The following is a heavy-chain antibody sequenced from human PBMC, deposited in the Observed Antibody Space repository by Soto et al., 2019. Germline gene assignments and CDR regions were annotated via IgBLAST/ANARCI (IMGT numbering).Heavy chain of an antibody. D-gene: IGHD3-10*01. CDR2: IYYSGST. CDR3: ARGYYGSEARYYYYYMDV. V-gene: IGHV4-59*01. J-gene: IGHJ6*03. CDR1: GGSISSYY. Sequence: QVQLQESGPGLVKPSETLSLTCTVSGGSISSYYWSWIRQPPGKGLEWIGYIYYSGSTNYNPSLKSRVTISVDTSKNQFSLKLSSVTAADTAVYYCARGYYGSEARYYYYYMDVWGKGTTVTVSS.